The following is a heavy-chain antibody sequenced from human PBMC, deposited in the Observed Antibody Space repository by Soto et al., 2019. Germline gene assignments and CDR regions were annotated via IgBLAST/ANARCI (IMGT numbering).Heavy chain of an antibody. CDR3: AHTWGLPFDY. J-gene: IGHJ4*02. CDR1: GFSLRTTGVG. Sequence: QITLKESGPTLVKPTQTLTLTCTYSGFSLRTTGVGVGWIRQPPGNALEWLGLIYWNDDKRYSPSLKSRLTLTSDTAKSQVILTMTNMDPVDTATYYCAHTWGLPFDYWGQGTLVIVSS. V-gene: IGHV2-5*01. CDR2: IYWNDDK. D-gene: IGHD3-16*01.